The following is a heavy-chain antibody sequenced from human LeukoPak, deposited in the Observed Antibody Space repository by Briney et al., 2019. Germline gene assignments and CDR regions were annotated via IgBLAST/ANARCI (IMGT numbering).Heavy chain of an antibody. V-gene: IGHV4-59*08. J-gene: IGHJ4*02. CDR3: ARHGGYIAAASY. Sequence: SETLSLTCTVSGGSISSYYWSWIRQPPGKGLEWIGYIYYTGSTNYNPSLKSRVTISVDTSKNQFSLKLTSVTAADTAVYFCARHGGYIAAASYWGQGTVVTVSS. D-gene: IGHD6-13*01. CDR2: IYYTGST. CDR1: GGSISSYY.